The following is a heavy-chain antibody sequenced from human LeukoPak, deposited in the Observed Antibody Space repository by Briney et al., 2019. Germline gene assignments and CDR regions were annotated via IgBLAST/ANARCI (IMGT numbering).Heavy chain of an antibody. Sequence: PSETLSLTCTVSGGSVSSGSYYWSWIRQPPGKGLEWIGYIYYSGSTKYNPSLKGRVTISVDTTKNQFSLKLSSVTAADTAVYYCAGDSPITAAGLVGMDVWGQGTTVTVSS. V-gene: IGHV4-61*01. J-gene: IGHJ6*02. CDR2: IYYSGST. CDR3: AGDSPITAAGLVGMDV. D-gene: IGHD6-13*01. CDR1: GGSVSSGSYY.